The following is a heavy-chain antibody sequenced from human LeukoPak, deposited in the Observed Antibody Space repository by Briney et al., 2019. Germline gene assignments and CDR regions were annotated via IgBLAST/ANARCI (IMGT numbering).Heavy chain of an antibody. V-gene: IGHV3-53*01. CDR3: ARDGSSGWYPH. D-gene: IGHD6-19*01. CDR2: IYSGGNT. J-gene: IGHJ4*02. CDR1: GFXVSTNY. Sequence: PGGSLRLSCAASGFXVSTNYISWVRQAPGKGLEWVSIIYSGGNTYYADSVKGRFIISRDSSKNTLSLQMNSLRVEDTAVYYCARDGSSGWYPHWGQGTLVTVSS.